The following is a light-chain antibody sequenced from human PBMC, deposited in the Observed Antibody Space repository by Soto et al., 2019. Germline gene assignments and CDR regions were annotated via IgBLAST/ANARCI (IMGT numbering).Light chain of an antibody. CDR3: QQLNSYPRT. V-gene: IGKV1-9*01. Sequence: DIQLTQSPSFLSASVGDRVTITCRASQGISSYLAWYQQKPGKAPKLLIYAASTLQSGVPSRFSGSGSDTEFTLTISSLQPEDFATYYCQQLNSYPRTFGQGTKVEIK. J-gene: IGKJ1*01. CDR2: AAS. CDR1: QGISSY.